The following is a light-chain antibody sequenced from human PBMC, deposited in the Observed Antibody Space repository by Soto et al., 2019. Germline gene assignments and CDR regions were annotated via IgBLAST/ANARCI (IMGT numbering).Light chain of an antibody. CDR3: QQFAKTST. V-gene: IGKV1-5*01. Sequence: IQLTHSPSTLSASVGARVTITCRARHNIERWRAWYQQKRGRAPSLLIFDATTLHSVVPSRLSGGGSGTESTHTINGAQRDDFATYYCQQFAKTSTFGQGAKV. J-gene: IGKJ1*01. CDR2: DAT. CDR1: HNIERW.